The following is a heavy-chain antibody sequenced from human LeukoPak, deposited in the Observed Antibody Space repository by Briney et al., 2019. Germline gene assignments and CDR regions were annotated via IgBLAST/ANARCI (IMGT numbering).Heavy chain of an antibody. Sequence: SETLSLTCAVSGGSISSSNWWSWVRQPPGKGLEWIGEIYHSGSTNYNPSLKSRVTIAVDKSKNQFSLKLSSVTAGDTAVYYCARAGRPTPIVVVTATLAAFDIWGQGTTVTVSS. J-gene: IGHJ3*02. CDR2: IYHSGST. CDR1: GGSISSSNW. V-gene: IGHV4-4*02. CDR3: ARAGRPTPIVVVTATLAAFDI. D-gene: IGHD2-21*02.